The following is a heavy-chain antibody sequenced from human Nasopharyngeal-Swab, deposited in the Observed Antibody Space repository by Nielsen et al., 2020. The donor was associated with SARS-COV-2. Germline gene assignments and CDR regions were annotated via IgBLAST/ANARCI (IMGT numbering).Heavy chain of an antibody. Sequence: WIRQPPGKGLEWVANIKKDGSEKYYVDSVKGRFTISRDNAKNSLYLQMNSLRAEDTAVYYCARDSKPGGGYYSLYYYNYYGMDVWGRGTTVTVSS. D-gene: IGHD3-22*01. V-gene: IGHV3-7*01. CDR2: IKKDGSEK. CDR3: ARDSKPGGGYYSLYYYNYYGMDV. J-gene: IGHJ6*02.